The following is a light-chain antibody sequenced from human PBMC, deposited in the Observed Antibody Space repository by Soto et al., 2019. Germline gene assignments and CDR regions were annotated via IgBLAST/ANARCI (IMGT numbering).Light chain of an antibody. Sequence: ILITQSPSTXSVAVPERATLSCRAGQSVSSRLAWYQHKPGQAXRXXXSGASSRATGIPDRFSGSGSGKDFNLIISRLEPEDFAIYYCQQDVSQPITFGQGTRLEI. CDR1: QSVSSR. CDR3: QQDVSQPIT. J-gene: IGKJ5*01. V-gene: IGKV3-20*01. CDR2: GAS.